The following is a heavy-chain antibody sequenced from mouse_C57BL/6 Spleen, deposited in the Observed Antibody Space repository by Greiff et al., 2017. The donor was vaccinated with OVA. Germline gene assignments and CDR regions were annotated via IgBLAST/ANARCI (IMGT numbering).Heavy chain of an antibody. V-gene: IGHV1-42*01. CDR3: ARPSDYYGSSYGFAY. D-gene: IGHD1-1*01. J-gene: IGHJ3*01. CDR2: INPSTGGT. Sequence: SGPELVKPGASVKISCKASGYSFTGYYMNWVKQSPEKSLEWIGEINPSTGGTTYNQKFKAKATLTVDKSSSTAYMQLKSLTSEDSAVYYCARPSDYYGSSYGFAYWGQGTLVTVSA. CDR1: GYSFTGYY.